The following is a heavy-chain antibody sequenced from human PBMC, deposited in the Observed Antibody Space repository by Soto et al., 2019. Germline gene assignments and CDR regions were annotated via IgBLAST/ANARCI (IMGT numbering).Heavy chain of an antibody. V-gene: IGHV4-31*03. CDR3: ARSPVLRFLEWLSAPDYFDY. CDR2: IYYSGST. D-gene: IGHD3-3*01. CDR1: GGSISSGGYY. J-gene: IGHJ4*02. Sequence: QVQLQESGPGLVKPSQTLSLTCTVSGGSISSGGYYWSWIRQHPGKGLEWIGYIYYSGSTYYNPSLKSRVTISVDTSKNQFSLKLSSVTAANTAVYCCARSPVLRFLEWLSAPDYFDYWGQGTLVTVSS.